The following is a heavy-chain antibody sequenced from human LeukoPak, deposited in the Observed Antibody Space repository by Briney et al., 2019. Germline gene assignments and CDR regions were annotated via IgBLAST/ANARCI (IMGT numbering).Heavy chain of an antibody. CDR1: GGSISSYY. Sequence: SETLSLTCLVYGGSISSYYWSWIRQPPGKGLEWIGYIYYSGSTNYNPSLKSRVTISVDTSYNQFARKLSSVTAANTGVYYCARGARAFDYWGQGALVTVSS. V-gene: IGHV4-59*01. J-gene: IGHJ4*02. D-gene: IGHD1-26*01. CDR3: ARGARAFDY. CDR2: IYYSGST.